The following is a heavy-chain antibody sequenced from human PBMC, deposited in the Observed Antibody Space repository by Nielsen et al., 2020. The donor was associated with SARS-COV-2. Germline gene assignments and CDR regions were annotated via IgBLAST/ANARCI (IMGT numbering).Heavy chain of an antibody. J-gene: IGHJ6*02. Sequence: ASVKVSCKASGYTFTDYYLHWVRQAPGQGLEWMGWINPSSGGTKLVQKFQGRVTMTSDASISTVYMELTSDDTAVYYCARARATIFGLVMSYGMDVWGQGTTVAVSS. CDR3: ARARATIFGLVMSYGMDV. CDR2: INPSSGGT. CDR1: GYTFTDYY. D-gene: IGHD3/OR15-3a*01. V-gene: IGHV1-2*02.